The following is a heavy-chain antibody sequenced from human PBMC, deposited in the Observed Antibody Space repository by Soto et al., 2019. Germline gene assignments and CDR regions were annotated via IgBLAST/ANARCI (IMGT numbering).Heavy chain of an antibody. CDR2: IDHTGST. CDR1: GGSFSGYY. V-gene: IGHV4-34*01. CDR3: ARVRTRSGMDV. J-gene: IGHJ6*02. Sequence: QVQLQQWGAGLLKPSETLSLTCAVYGGSFSGYYWSWIRQPPGKGLEWIGEIDHTGSTNYNPSLKGRITISLDKYNNKFSLQLSSVTAADTAVYYCARVRTRSGMDVWGQGTTVTVSS.